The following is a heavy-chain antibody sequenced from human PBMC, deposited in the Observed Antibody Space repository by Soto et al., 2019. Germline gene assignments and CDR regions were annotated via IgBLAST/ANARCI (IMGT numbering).Heavy chain of an antibody. J-gene: IGHJ6*02. D-gene: IGHD3-22*01. CDR3: ARHADPITMTVV. V-gene: IGHV5-10-1*01. CDR1: GYIFASYW. CDR2: FDPSDSYI. Sequence: GESLKISCKASGYIFASYWISWVRQMPGKGLEWMGRFDPSDSYINYSPSFQGHVTISADMSTSTAYLQWNSLKASDTAMYFCARHADPITMTVVWGQGTTVTVSS.